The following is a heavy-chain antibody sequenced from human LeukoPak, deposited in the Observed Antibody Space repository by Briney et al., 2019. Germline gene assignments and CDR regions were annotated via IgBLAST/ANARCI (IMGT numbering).Heavy chain of an antibody. CDR2: MNPNSGNT. CDR1: GYTFTTYD. V-gene: IGHV1-8*01. D-gene: IGHD2-15*01. Sequence: GASVKVSCKASGYTFTTYDINWVRQAAGQGLEWMGWMNPNSGNTGFARKFQGRISMTRNTSKSTAYMELSSLRSEDTAVYYCARGPQAPGYCSGGSCYSFYYYYMDVWGKGTTVTVSS. J-gene: IGHJ6*03. CDR3: ARGPQAPGYCSGGSCYSFYYYYMDV.